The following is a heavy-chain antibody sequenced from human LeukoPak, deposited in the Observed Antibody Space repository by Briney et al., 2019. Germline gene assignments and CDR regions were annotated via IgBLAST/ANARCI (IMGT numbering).Heavy chain of an antibody. J-gene: IGHJ4*02. Sequence: SVKVSRKASGGTFSSYAISWVRQAPGQGLEWMGGIIPIFGTANYAQKFQGRVTITADESTSTAYMELSSLRSEDTAVYYCARGHYDSSGYFTFDYWGQGTLVTVSS. D-gene: IGHD3-22*01. CDR3: ARGHYDSSGYFTFDY. CDR2: IIPIFGTA. CDR1: GGTFSSYA. V-gene: IGHV1-69*13.